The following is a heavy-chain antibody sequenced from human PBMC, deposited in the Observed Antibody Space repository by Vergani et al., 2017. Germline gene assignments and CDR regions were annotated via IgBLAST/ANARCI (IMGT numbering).Heavy chain of an antibody. CDR1: FDSIRNLY. D-gene: IGHD6-19*01. J-gene: IGHJ5*02. Sequence: QVQLQESGPGLVTSSETLSLTCSVSFDSIRNLYCNWIRPPPGKGLEWIGSIHYSENTNYNPSLKTRVTISVDTSKNQFSLTLTSVTAADTAVYYCASDTHSGQRADRWGQGILVTVTS. CDR3: ASDTHSGQRADR. CDR2: IHYSENT. V-gene: IGHV4-59*11.